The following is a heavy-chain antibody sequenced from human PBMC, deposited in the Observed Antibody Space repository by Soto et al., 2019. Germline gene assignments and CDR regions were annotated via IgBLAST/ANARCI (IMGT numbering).Heavy chain of an antibody. D-gene: IGHD3-16*01. CDR2: IWYDGSNK. V-gene: IGHV3-33*01. CDR1: GFTFSTYG. J-gene: IGHJ4*02. Sequence: QVQLVESGGGVVQPGKSLRLSCAASGFTFSTYGMHWVRQAPGKGLEWVAVIWYDGSNKYHGDSLKGRFTISRDNSKNTLYLQINNRRAEDTAVYYCGRDGALGDKAVVDSWGQGTLVTVSS. CDR3: GRDGALGDKAVVDS.